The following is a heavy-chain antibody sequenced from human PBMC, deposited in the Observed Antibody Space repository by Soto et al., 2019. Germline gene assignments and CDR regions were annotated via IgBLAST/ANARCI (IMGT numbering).Heavy chain of an antibody. CDR3: ARVRRGSYDSTGYSDY. J-gene: IGHJ4*02. CDR1: GGSISSYY. Sequence: QVQLQESGPGLVKPSETLSLTCTVSGGSISSYYWSWIRQPPGKGLEWIGYIYYSGSTNYNPSLKSRVTISVDTSKNQFSLKLSSVTAADTAVHYCARVRRGSYDSTGYSDYWGQGTLVTVSS. D-gene: IGHD3-22*01. CDR2: IYYSGST. V-gene: IGHV4-59*01.